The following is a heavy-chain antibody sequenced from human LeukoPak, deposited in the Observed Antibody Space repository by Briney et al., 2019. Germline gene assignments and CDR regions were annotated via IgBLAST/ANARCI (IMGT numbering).Heavy chain of an antibody. D-gene: IGHD2-2*01. J-gene: IGHJ6*03. CDR2: ISSSSSYI. Sequence: GGSLRLSCAASGFTFSSYSMNWVRQAPGKGLEWVSSISSSSSYIYYADSVKGRFTISRDNAKNSLYLQMNSLRAEDTAVYYCARGRGYCSSTSCYGNYYYYYMDVWGKGTTVTVSS. V-gene: IGHV3-21*01. CDR3: ARGRGYCSSTSCYGNYYYYYMDV. CDR1: GFTFSSYS.